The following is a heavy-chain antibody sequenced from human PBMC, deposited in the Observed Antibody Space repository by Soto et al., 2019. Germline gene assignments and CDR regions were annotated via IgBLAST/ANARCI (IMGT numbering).Heavy chain of an antibody. Sequence: QVQLVESGGGLVKPGGSLRLSCAASGFTFSDYYMSWIRQAPGKGLEWVSYIGSSSSYTNYADSVKGRFTISRDNAKNSLYLQMNSLRAEDTAVYYCARVGGATTDFDYWGQGTLVTVSS. D-gene: IGHD1-26*01. J-gene: IGHJ4*02. CDR3: ARVGGATTDFDY. CDR2: IGSSSSYT. CDR1: GFTFSDYY. V-gene: IGHV3-11*05.